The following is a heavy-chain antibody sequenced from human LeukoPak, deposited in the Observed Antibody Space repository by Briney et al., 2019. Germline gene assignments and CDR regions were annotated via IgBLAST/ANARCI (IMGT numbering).Heavy chain of an antibody. V-gene: IGHV3-7*01. CDR3: VTKEPSTSGWSY. J-gene: IGHJ4*02. D-gene: IGHD6-19*01. CDR2: IKEDGSEK. Sequence: GGSLRLSCTASGFTFSTYWMSWVRQAPGKGLEWVANIKEDGSEKNYVDSVKGRFTISRDNAENSVYLQMNDLRAEDTGVYYCVTKEPSTSGWSYWGQGTLVTVSS. CDR1: GFTFSTYW.